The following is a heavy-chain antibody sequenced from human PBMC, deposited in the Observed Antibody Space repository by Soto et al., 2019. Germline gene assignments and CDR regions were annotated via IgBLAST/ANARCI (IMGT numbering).Heavy chain of an antibody. CDR2: ISSASSYT. CDR3: ARATSVVLNAMSGDY. J-gene: IGHJ4*02. V-gene: IGHV3-11*06. CDR1: GFIFSDYY. D-gene: IGHD2-21*01. Sequence: QVQLVESGGGLVKPGGSLRLSCAVSGFIFSDYYMSWIRQAPGEGLEWVSYISSASSYTHYAGSVKGRFTISRDNAKNSLFLQMNRLRADDTAVYYCARATSVVLNAMSGDYWGQGPLVTVSS.